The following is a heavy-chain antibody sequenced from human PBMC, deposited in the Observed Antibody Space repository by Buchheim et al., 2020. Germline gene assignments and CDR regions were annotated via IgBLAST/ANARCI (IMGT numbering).Heavy chain of an antibody. CDR1: GFTFSSYG. CDR3: AKDKVAATAPYYYYYGMDV. V-gene: IGHV3-30*18. J-gene: IGHJ6*02. Sequence: QVQLVESGGGVVQPGRSLRLSCAASGFTFSSYGMHWVRQAPGKGLEWVAVISYDGSNKYYADSVKGRFTIYRDNSKNTLYLQMNSLRAEDTAVYYCAKDKVAATAPYYYYYGMDVWGQGTT. D-gene: IGHD2-15*01. CDR2: ISYDGSNK.